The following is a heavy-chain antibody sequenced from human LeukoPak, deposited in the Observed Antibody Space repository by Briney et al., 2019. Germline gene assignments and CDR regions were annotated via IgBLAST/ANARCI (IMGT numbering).Heavy chain of an antibody. Sequence: GGSLRLSSAASGFTFSSYSMTWVSQAPGKGLEWVSSISSSSSYIYYADSVKGRFTISRDNAKNSLYLQMNSRRAEDTAVYYCAMRYCSGGSCGSVYWGQGTLVTVSS. CDR1: GFTFSSYS. V-gene: IGHV3-21*01. J-gene: IGHJ4*02. CDR3: AMRYCSGGSCGSVY. CDR2: ISSSSSYI. D-gene: IGHD2-15*01.